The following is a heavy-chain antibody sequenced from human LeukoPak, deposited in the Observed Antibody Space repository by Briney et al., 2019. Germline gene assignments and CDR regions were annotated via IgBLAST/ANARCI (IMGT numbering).Heavy chain of an antibody. Sequence: PSETLSLTCTVSGASIGSYYWSWIRQPPGKGLEWIGYFDDSGRTNYNPSLKSRVTISVDTSKNQFSLKLSSVTAADTAVYYCARRQYYYDSSGYFRDAFDIWGQGTMVTVSS. CDR3: ARRQYYYDSSGYFRDAFDI. D-gene: IGHD3-22*01. CDR2: FDDSGRT. J-gene: IGHJ3*02. CDR1: GASIGSYY. V-gene: IGHV4-59*01.